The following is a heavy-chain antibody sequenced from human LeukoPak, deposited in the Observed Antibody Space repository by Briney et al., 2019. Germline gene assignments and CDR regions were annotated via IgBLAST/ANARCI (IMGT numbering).Heavy chain of an antibody. CDR1: GYTFTSYY. D-gene: IGHD3-22*01. J-gene: IGHJ5*02. V-gene: IGHV1-46*01. Sequence: ASVKVSCKASGYTFTSYYMHWVRQALGQGLEWMGIINPSGGSTSYAQKFQGRVTMTRDTSTSTVYMELSSLRSEDTAVYYCARDVSPYYDSSGYYDNWFDPWGQGTLVTVSS. CDR3: ARDVSPYYDSSGYYDNWFDP. CDR2: INPSGGST.